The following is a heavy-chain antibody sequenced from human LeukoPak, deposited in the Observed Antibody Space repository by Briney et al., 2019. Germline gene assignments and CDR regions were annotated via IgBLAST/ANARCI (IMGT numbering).Heavy chain of an antibody. CDR2: IKYDGSLK. D-gene: IGHD3-9*01. CDR3: ARGRDDILTGSNFDY. J-gene: IGHJ4*02. V-gene: IGHV3-7*01. Sequence: QPGGSLRLSCVASGFSFSSYWMAWVRQAPGKGLEWVANIKYDGSLKFYVDSVKGRFTISRDNAKNSLYLQMNSLRAEDTAVYYCARGRDDILTGSNFDYWGQGTLVSVSS. CDR1: GFSFSSYW.